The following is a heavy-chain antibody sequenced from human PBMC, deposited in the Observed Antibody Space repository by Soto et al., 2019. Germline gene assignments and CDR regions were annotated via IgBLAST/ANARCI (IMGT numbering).Heavy chain of an antibody. V-gene: IGHV1-24*01. CDR1: GYTLTELS. D-gene: IGHD3-10*01. Sequence: GASVKVSCKVSGYTLTELSMHWVRQAPGKGLEWMGGFDPEDGETIYAQKFQGRVTMTEDTSTDTAYMELSSLRSEDTAVYYCATPVGGYYGMDVWGQGTTVTVSS. J-gene: IGHJ6*02. CDR2: FDPEDGET. CDR3: ATPVGGYYGMDV.